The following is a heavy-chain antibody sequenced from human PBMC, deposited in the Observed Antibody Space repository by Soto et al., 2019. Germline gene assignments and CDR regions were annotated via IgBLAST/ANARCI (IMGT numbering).Heavy chain of an antibody. J-gene: IGHJ3*01. Sequence: SETLSLTCAVYGGSFSAYYWSWVRQPPGKGLEWIGENIHSESTKYNTSLKSRVTISVDTSKDQFFLNLHSVTAADTALYYCARSGDQWLVDAFDVWGPGTMVTVSS. CDR1: GGSFSAYY. V-gene: IGHV4-34*12. CDR3: ARSGDQWLVDAFDV. D-gene: IGHD6-19*01. CDR2: NIHSEST.